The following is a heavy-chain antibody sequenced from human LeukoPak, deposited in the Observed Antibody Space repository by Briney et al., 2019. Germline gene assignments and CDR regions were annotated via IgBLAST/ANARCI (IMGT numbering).Heavy chain of an antibody. CDR2: MHPNSGGT. J-gene: IGHJ3*02. CDR1: GYTFTDYY. D-gene: IGHD3-3*01. Sequence: ASVKVSCKASGYTFTDYYMHWLRQAPGQGLEWMGWMHPNSGGTNYAQKFQGRVTMTRDTSISTAYMDLSSLRSDDTAVYYCARHTTIFGVAVIDIWGQGTMVTVSS. CDR3: ARHTTIFGVAVIDI. V-gene: IGHV1-2*02.